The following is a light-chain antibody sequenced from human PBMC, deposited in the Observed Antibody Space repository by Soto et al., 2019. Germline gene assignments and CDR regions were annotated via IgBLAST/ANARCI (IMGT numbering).Light chain of an antibody. CDR1: QSVSTN. V-gene: IGKV3D-15*01. J-gene: IGKJ1*01. Sequence: EILMTQSPATLSVSPGERATLSCRASQSVSTNLAWYQQKPGQTPRLLIYGASTRATGIPVRFSGSGSGTEFTLTISSLQSEDLAVYYCQHYSNWPWTFGQGTKVEIK. CDR3: QHYSNWPWT. CDR2: GAS.